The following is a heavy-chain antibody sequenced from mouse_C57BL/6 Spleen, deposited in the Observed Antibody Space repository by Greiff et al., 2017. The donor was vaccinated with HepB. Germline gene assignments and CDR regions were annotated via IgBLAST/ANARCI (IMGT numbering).Heavy chain of an antibody. D-gene: IGHD1-1*01. V-gene: IGHV1-19*01. CDR3: ARKGSTVVATRYFDV. CDR2: INPYNGGT. J-gene: IGHJ1*03. Sequence: EVKLQESGPVLVKPGASVKMSCKASGYTFTDYYMNWVKQSHGKSLEWIGVINPYNGGTSYNQKFKGKATLTVEKSSSTAYMELNSLTAEDSAVYYCARKGSTVVATRYFDVWGTGTTVTVSS. CDR1: GYTFTDYY.